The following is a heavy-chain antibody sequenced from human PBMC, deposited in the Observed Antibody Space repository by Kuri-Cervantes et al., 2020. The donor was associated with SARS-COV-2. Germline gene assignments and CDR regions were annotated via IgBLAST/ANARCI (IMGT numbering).Heavy chain of an antibody. CDR1: GYTLPELS. CDR2: FDPEDGET. CDR3: ATSSVANYDFWSGYSPGWFDP. D-gene: IGHD3-3*01. V-gene: IGHV1-24*01. J-gene: IGHJ5*02. Sequence: ASVKVSCKVSGYTLPELSMHWVRQAPGKGLEWMGGFDPEDGETIYAQKFQGRVTMTEDTSTDTAYMELSKLRSEDTAVYYCATSSVANYDFWSGYSPGWFDPWGQGTLVTVSS.